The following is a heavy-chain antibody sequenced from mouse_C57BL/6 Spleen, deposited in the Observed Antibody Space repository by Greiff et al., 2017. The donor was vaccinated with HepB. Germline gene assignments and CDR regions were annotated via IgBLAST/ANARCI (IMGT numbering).Heavy chain of an antibody. CDR3: AKNELTGTFLDY. CDR2: IWRGGST. CDR1: GFSLTSYG. Sequence: QVQLKESGPGLVQPSQCLSITCTVSGFSLTSYGVHWVRQSPGKGLEWLGVIWRGGSTDYNAAFMSRLSITKDNSKSQAFFKMNSLQADDTAIYYCAKNELTGTFLDYWGQGTTLTVSS. V-gene: IGHV2-5*01. J-gene: IGHJ2*01. D-gene: IGHD4-1*01.